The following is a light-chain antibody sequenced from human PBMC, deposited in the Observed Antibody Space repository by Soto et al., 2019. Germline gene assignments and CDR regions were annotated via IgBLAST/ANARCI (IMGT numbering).Light chain of an antibody. V-gene: IGKV3-20*01. CDR1: QGVDSKH. CDR3: QKYGNSPGIS. J-gene: IGKJ5*01. Sequence: EIALTQSPGTLSLSPGEGATLSCRASQGVDSKHLAWYQQKPGQAPRLLIYAASSRATGIPDRFSGSGSGTDFTLSISRLETEDFAVYYCQKYGNSPGISFGQGTRREIK. CDR2: AAS.